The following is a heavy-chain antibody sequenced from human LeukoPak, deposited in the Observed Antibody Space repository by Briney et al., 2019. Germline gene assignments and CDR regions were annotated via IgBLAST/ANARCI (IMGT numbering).Heavy chain of an antibody. CDR2: INPSGGST. V-gene: IGHV1-46*01. J-gene: IGHJ4*02. D-gene: IGHD1-26*01. CDR3: ARGVVGATVDY. CDR1: GYTLTELS. Sequence: ASVKVSCKVSGYTLTELSMHWVRQAPGQGLEWMGIINPSGGSTSYAQKFQGRVTMTRDMSTSTVYMELRSLRSDDTAVYYCARGVVGATVDYWGQGTLVTVSS.